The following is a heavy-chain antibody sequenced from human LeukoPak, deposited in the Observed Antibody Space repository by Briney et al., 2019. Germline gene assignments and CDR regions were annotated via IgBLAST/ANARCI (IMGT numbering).Heavy chain of an antibody. CDR1: GFTFSSYA. CDR3: ARSFWSGYSAHKFDY. CDR2: ISYDGSNK. Sequence: PGGALRLSCAASGFTFSSYAMHWVRQAPGKGLEGVTVISYDGSNKYYADSVKGRFTISRDNSKNTLYLQMDSLRAEDTAVYYCARSFWSGYSAHKFDYWGQGTLVTVSS. J-gene: IGHJ4*02. D-gene: IGHD3-3*01. V-gene: IGHV3-30-3*01.